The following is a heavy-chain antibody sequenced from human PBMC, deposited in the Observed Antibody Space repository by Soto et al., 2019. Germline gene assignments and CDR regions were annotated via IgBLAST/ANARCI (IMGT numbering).Heavy chain of an antibody. CDR3: ARGLLSPTGTGWYYFDY. CDR2: IIDSGGTI. D-gene: IGHD6-19*01. CDR1: GFPFSSCA. Sequence: PGGSLRLSCAASGFPFSSCAMGWVRQAPGKGLEWVSDIIDSGGTIYYADSVKGRFTISRDNSKNTLYLQLNGLRVEDTAVYYCARGLLSPTGTGWYYFDYWGQGMLVTVSS. J-gene: IGHJ4*02. V-gene: IGHV3-23*01.